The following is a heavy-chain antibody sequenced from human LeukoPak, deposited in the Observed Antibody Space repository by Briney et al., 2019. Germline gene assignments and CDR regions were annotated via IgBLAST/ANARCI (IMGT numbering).Heavy chain of an antibody. J-gene: IGHJ4*02. D-gene: IGHD3-22*01. CDR3: ARVMYYYHSSGSVAVYYFDY. V-gene: IGHV3-74*01. CDR1: GFTFSSHW. CDR2: INSDGSTT. Sequence: GGSLRLSCAASGFTFSSHWMHWVRQAPGKGLVWVSRINSDGSTTSYADSVKGRFTISRDNAKNTLYLQMNSLRAEDTAVYYCARVMYYYHSSGSVAVYYFDYWGQGTLVTVSS.